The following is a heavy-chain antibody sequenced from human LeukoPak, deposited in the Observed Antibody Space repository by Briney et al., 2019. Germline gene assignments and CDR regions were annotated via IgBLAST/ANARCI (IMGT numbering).Heavy chain of an antibody. CDR1: GFNFSSYA. CDR2: ISGSGGSA. D-gene: IGHD3-10*01. Sequence: GGSLRLSCTASGFNFSSYAMIWVPHPPGKGLEWVSAISGSGGSAYFADYVKGRFTISRDNSKSTLYLQLNSLRAEDTAVYYCAKSRGVTTSNWFDPWGQGTLVTVSS. J-gene: IGHJ5*02. CDR3: AKSRGVTTSNWFDP. V-gene: IGHV3-23*01.